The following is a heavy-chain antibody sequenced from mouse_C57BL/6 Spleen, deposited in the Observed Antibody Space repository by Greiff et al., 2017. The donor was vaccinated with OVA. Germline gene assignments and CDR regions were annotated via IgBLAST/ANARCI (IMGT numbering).Heavy chain of an antibody. V-gene: IGHV1-69*01. CDR1: GYTFTSYW. CDR3: ARDDYGVFAY. Sequence: QVQLQQSGAELVMPGASVKLSCKASGYTFTSYWMHWVKQRPGQGLEWIGEIDPSDSYTNYNQKFKGKSTLTVDKSSSTAYMQLSSLTSEDSAVYYCARDDYGVFAYWGQGTLVTVSA. D-gene: IGHD2-4*01. J-gene: IGHJ3*01. CDR2: IDPSDSYT.